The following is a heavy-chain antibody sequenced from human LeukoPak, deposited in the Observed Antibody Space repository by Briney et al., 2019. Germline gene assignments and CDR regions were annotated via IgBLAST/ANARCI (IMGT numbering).Heavy chain of an antibody. V-gene: IGHV1-69*13. D-gene: IGHD4-17*01. Sequence: SVKVSCKASGGTFSSYAISWVRQAPGQGLEWMGGIIPIFGTANYAQKFQGRVTITADESTSTAYMELSSLRSEDTAVYYCARFSGYGDYYSPVGGDAFDIWGQGTMVTVSS. J-gene: IGHJ3*02. CDR1: GGTFSSYA. CDR3: ARFSGYGDYYSPVGGDAFDI. CDR2: IIPIFGTA.